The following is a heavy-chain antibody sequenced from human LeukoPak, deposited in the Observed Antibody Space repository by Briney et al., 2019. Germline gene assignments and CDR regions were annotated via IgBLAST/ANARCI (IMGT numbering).Heavy chain of an antibody. CDR3: ARDLVYYDSSGFRWFDP. Sequence: PSETLSLTCTVSGGSISSSSYYWGWIRQPPGKGLEWIGSISYSGSTYYNPSLKSRVTISVDTSKNQLSLKMSSVTAADTAVYYCARDLVYYDSSGFRWFDPWGQGTLVTVSS. CDR2: ISYSGST. V-gene: IGHV4-39*07. J-gene: IGHJ5*02. D-gene: IGHD3-22*01. CDR1: GGSISSSSYY.